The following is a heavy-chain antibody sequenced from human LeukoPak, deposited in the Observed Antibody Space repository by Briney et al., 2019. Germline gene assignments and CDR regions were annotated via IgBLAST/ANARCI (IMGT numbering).Heavy chain of an antibody. Sequence: GSSLRLSCAASGFSLNSYSMHWVRQAPGKGLEWVAVISYDGNNKYYAESVKGRFTISRDNSKNTLYLQMNGLRGEDTAVYHCARVYTSGWSLPLDYWGQGILVTVSS. CDR2: ISYDGNNK. D-gene: IGHD6-19*01. CDR3: ARVYTSGWSLPLDY. J-gene: IGHJ4*02. CDR1: GFSLNSYS. V-gene: IGHV3-30-3*01.